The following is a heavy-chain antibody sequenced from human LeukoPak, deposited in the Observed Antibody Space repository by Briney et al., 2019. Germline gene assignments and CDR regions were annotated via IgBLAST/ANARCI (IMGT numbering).Heavy chain of an antibody. Sequence: SETLSLTCTVSGGSISSYYWSWIRQPPGKGLEWIGYIYYSGSTYYNPSLKSRVTISVDTSKNQFSLKLSSVTAADTAVYYCARGSSITIFGVVPYFDYWGQGTLVTVSS. V-gene: IGHV4-30-4*01. CDR1: GGSISSYY. CDR3: ARGSSITIFGVVPYFDY. CDR2: IYYSGST. J-gene: IGHJ4*02. D-gene: IGHD3-3*01.